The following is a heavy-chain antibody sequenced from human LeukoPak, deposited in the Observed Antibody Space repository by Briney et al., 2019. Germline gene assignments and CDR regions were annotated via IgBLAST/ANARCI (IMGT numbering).Heavy chain of an antibody. J-gene: IGHJ4*02. V-gene: IGHV1-2*02. Sequence: ASVKVSCKASGYTFTGYYMHWVRQAPGQGLEWMGWINPNSGGTNYAQKFQGRVTMTRDTSNSTAYMELSRLRSDDTAVYYCARDYYYDSSGYRLDYWGQETQVTVSS. CDR3: ARDYYYDSSGYRLDY. D-gene: IGHD3-22*01. CDR2: INPNSGGT. CDR1: GYTFTGYY.